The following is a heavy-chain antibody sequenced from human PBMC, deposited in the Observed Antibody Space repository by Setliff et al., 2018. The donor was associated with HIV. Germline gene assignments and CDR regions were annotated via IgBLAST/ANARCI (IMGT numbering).Heavy chain of an antibody. J-gene: IGHJ4*02. D-gene: IGHD3-10*01. CDR2: ISAHYGST. CDR3: ASSSPTTYYYGSGSPPLDY. Sequence: ASVKVSCKAYGHTYNAYGITWVRQAPGQGLEWMGWISAHYGSTKYAQTLQGRVTMTTDTSTNTAYMELRSLRSDDTAVYYCASSSPTTYYYGSGSPPLDYWGQGTLVTGSS. V-gene: IGHV1-18*01. CDR1: GHTYNAYG.